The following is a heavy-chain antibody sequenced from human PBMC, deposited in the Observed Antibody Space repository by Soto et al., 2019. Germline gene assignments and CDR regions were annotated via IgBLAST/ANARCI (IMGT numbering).Heavy chain of an antibody. Sequence: EVQLVQSGAEVKKPGESLTISCKGSAYTFTSYWISWVRQMPGKGLEWMGRIEPSDSYTNYSPSLQGHVTISVDKSVSTAYLHWGSLKASDTAMYYCARFGDDDSWFDLWGQGTLVTVSS. D-gene: IGHD2-21*01. V-gene: IGHV5-10-1*03. CDR1: AYTFTSYW. J-gene: IGHJ5*02. CDR2: IEPSDSYT. CDR3: ARFGDDDSWFDL.